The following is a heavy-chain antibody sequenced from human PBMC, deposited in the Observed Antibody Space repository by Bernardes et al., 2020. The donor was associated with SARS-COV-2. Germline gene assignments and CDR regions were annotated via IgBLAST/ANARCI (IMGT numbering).Heavy chain of an antibody. CDR3: AAYRDDYLDIVNYFDY. J-gene: IGHJ4*02. D-gene: IGHD4-17*01. CDR2: IRSRAYGETT. V-gene: IGHV3-49*04. CDR1: GFSFRDYT. Sequence: GGSLRLSCSASGFSFRDYTINWVRQAPGKGLEWVCFIRSRAYGETTQYAASVKGRFTISRADSNSIDYLQMNSLKTEDTAIYYCAAYRDDYLDIVNYFDYWGQGILVTVSA.